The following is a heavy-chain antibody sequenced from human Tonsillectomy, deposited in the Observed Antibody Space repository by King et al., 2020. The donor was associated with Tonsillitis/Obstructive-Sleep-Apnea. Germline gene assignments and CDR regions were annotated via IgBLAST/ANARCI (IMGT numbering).Heavy chain of an antibody. Sequence: QLQESGPGLVKPSETLSLTCTVSGGSISSYYWSWIRPPPGKGLEWIGYIYYSGSTNYNPSLKSRVTISVDTSKNQFSLQLASVTAADTAVYYCAREEGYCSGGSCYFDGYFDLWGRGTLVTVSS. CDR2: IYYSGST. CDR1: GGSISSYY. J-gene: IGHJ2*01. V-gene: IGHV4-59*01. D-gene: IGHD2-15*01. CDR3: AREEGYCSGGSCYFDGYFDL.